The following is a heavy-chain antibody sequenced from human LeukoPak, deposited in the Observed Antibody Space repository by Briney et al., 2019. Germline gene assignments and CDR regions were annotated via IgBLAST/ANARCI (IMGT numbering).Heavy chain of an antibody. Sequence: GGSLRLSCAASGFTVSSNYMSWVRQAPGKGLEWVSVIYSGGSTYYADSVKGRFTISRDNSKNTLYLQMNSLRAEDTAVYYCARDHDYGDYHFDYWGQGTLVTVSS. V-gene: IGHV3-53*05. CDR2: IYSGGST. CDR1: GFTVSSNY. J-gene: IGHJ4*02. CDR3: ARDHDYGDYHFDY. D-gene: IGHD4-17*01.